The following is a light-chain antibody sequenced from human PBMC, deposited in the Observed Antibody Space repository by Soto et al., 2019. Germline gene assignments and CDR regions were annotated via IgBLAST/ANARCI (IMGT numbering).Light chain of an antibody. CDR1: SSDVGSYNL. CDR2: EGS. Sequence: QSALTQPASVSGSPGQSITISCTGTSSDVGSYNLVSWYQQHPGKAPKLMIYEGSKRPSGVSNRFSGSKSGNTASLTISGLQAEDEADYYCCSYARSSTPYVFGTGTKLTVL. V-gene: IGLV2-23*01. J-gene: IGLJ1*01. CDR3: CSYARSSTPYV.